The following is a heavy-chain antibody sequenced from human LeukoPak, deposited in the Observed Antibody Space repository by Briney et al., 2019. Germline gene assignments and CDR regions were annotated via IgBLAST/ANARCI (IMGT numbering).Heavy chain of an antibody. CDR2: IYYSGST. Sequence: PSETLSLTCTVSAGSISSHYWSWIRQPPGKGLEWIGYIYYSGSTNYNPSLKSRVTISVDTSKNQFSLKLSSVTAADTAVYYCARQVSPYNWFDPWGQGTLVTVSS. CDR1: AGSISSHY. CDR3: ARQVSPYNWFDP. J-gene: IGHJ5*02. V-gene: IGHV4-59*08.